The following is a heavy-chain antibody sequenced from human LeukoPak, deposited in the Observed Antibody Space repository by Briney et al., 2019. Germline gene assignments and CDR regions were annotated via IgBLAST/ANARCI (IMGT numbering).Heavy chain of an antibody. D-gene: IGHD3-3*01. Sequence: PGGSLRLSCAASGFTFSSYSMNWVRQAPGKGLEWVSSISSSYIYYADSVKGRFTISRDNAKNSLYLQMNSLRAEDTAVYYCASLGVAANDAFDIWGQGTMVTVSS. CDR2: ISSSYI. V-gene: IGHV3-21*01. CDR1: GFTFSSYS. CDR3: ASLGVAANDAFDI. J-gene: IGHJ3*02.